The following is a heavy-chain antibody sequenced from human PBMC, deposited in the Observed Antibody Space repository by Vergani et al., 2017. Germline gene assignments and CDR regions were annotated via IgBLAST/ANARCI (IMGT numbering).Heavy chain of an antibody. V-gene: IGHV3-7*01. D-gene: IGHD5-18*01. CDR3: VSGGLDTIYNWFDP. CDR2: IKQDGSED. Sequence: EVLLVESGGDLVQPGGSLRLSCEASGFNFQIYWMGWVRQTAEKGLEWVANIKQDGSEDYYVDSVKGRFTITRDNAKKFIYLQMNSLRADDTAVYYCVSGGLDTIYNWFDPWGQGTRVTVSS. J-gene: IGHJ5*01. CDR1: GFNFQIYW.